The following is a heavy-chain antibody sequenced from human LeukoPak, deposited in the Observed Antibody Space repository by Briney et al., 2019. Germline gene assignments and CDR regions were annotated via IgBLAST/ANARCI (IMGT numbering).Heavy chain of an antibody. CDR2: IFHSGIS. CDR1: GYSISGGYY. D-gene: IGHD3-22*01. J-gene: IGHJ4*02. V-gene: IGHV4-38-2*01. Sequence: SETLSLTCAVSGYSISGGYYWGWIRQPPGKGLEWIGNIFHSGISHYNPSLSSRLTMSVDTSKNQFSLNLMSVTAADTAVYYCVRTTYYYDTSGHLGFDHWGQGTLVTVSS. CDR3: VRTTYYYDTSGHLGFDH.